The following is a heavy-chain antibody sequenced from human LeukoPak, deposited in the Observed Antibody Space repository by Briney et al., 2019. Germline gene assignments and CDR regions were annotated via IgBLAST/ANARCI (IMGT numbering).Heavy chain of an antibody. J-gene: IGHJ6*02. CDR1: GGSFSGYY. Sequence: SETLSLTCAVYGGSFSGYYWSWIRQPPGKGLGWIGEINHSGSTNYNPSLTSRATISVDTSKNQVSLKLSSVTAADTAVYYCARVYSSGWPAYYYYGMDVWGQGTTVSVSS. D-gene: IGHD6-19*01. CDR3: ARVYSSGWPAYYYYGMDV. V-gene: IGHV4-34*01. CDR2: INHSGST.